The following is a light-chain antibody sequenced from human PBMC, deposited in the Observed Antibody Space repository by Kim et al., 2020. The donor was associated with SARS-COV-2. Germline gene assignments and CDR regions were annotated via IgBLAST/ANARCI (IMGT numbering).Light chain of an antibody. V-gene: IGLV1-51*01. CDR3: GTWDNSLSVV. Sequence: NSYVSWYQQVPGSAPKLLIFDNNKRPSGIPDRFSGSKSGTSATLDISGLQTGDEADYFCGTWDNSLSVVFGGGTQLTVL. CDR2: DNN. J-gene: IGLJ2*01. CDR1: NSY.